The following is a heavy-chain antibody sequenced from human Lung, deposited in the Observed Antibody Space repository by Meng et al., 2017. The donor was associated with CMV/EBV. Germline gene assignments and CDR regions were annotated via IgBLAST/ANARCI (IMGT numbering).Heavy chain of an antibody. Sequence: GESXKISCAASGFTFSSHALSWVRQAPGKGLEWVSSISTSGGDTYYADSVKGRFTISRDNSKKTLYLQMNSLRAEDTAVYYCANLGRTIRDYWGQGTLVTVSS. CDR3: ANLGRTIRDY. V-gene: IGHV3-23*01. J-gene: IGHJ4*03. CDR1: GFTFSSHA. CDR2: ISTSGGDT. D-gene: IGHD4/OR15-4a*01.